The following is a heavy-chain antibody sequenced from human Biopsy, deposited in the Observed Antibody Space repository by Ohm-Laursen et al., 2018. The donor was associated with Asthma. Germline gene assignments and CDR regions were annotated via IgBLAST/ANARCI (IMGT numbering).Heavy chain of an antibody. D-gene: IGHD3-16*02. CDR3: AKVRSDWVISESFDY. J-gene: IGHJ4*02. V-gene: IGHV3-9*01. CDR2: ISWNSATI. CDR1: GFKFDEYT. Sequence: SLRLSCTASGFKFDEYTMHWVRQAPGKGLEWVSGISWNSATIGYADSVEGRFTISRDNAKNSVFLHMDSLRPEDTAFYYCAKVRSDWVISESFDYWGQGVLVTVSS.